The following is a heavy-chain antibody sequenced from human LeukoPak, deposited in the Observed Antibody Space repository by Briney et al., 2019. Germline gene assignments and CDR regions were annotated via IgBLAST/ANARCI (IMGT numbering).Heavy chain of an antibody. Sequence: NSSETLSLTCTVSGGSISSYYWSWIRQPAGKGLEWIGRIYTSGSTNYNPSLKSRVTMSVDTSKNQFSLKLSPVTAADTAVYYCARDEAAAGSFDYWGQGTLVTVSS. CDR2: IYTSGST. D-gene: IGHD6-13*01. J-gene: IGHJ4*02. V-gene: IGHV4-4*07. CDR1: GGSISSYY. CDR3: ARDEAAAGSFDY.